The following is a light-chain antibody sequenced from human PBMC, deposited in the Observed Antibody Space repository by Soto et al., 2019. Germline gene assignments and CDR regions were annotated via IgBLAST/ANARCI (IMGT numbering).Light chain of an antibody. J-gene: IGLJ7*02. CDR1: SSNIGDSP. CDR2: STN. CDR3: AVGMGTLNTGV. V-gene: IGLV1-44*01. Sequence: QSVVTQTPSASGTPGQRVTISCSGSSSNIGDSPVDWYQQVPGAAPKLLIYSTNQRPSGVPDRFSGSKSGTSASLAISGLRSGEGVKYFWAVGMGTLNTGVLGGGPQLPAL.